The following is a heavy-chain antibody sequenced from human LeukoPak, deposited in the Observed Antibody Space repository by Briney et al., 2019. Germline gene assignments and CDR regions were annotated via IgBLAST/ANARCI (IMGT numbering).Heavy chain of an antibody. CDR3: ARDPRNKGFDP. J-gene: IGHJ5*02. D-gene: IGHD1/OR15-1a*01. Sequence: GSLRIFFSASGFTLRFFLMPWVRQGSGEGLVWVSTISGDGSTTHYADSVKGRFTTSRDNAKNTLYLEMNSLRAEDTAVYYCARDPRNKGFDPWGQGTLVTVSS. CDR2: ISGDGSTT. CDR1: GFTLRFFL. V-gene: IGHV3-74*01.